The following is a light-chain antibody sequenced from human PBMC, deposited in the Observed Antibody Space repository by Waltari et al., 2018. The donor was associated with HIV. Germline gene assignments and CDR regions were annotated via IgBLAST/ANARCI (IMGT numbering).Light chain of an antibody. Sequence: QSVLTQPPSASGTPGQRVTISCSGSSSNIGSNTVNWYQRLPGTAPKLLIYNNNQWPSGVPDRFSGSKSGTSASLAISGLQSEDEADYYCAAWDDSLNGYVFGSGTKVTVL. CDR3: AAWDDSLNGYV. CDR2: NNN. J-gene: IGLJ1*01. CDR1: SSNIGSNT. V-gene: IGLV1-44*01.